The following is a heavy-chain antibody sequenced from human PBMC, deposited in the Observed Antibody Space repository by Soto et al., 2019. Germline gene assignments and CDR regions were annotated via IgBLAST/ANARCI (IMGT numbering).Heavy chain of an antibody. V-gene: IGHV3-23*01. CDR3: AKESEHYYYHGMDV. CDR1: GFTFNTYA. D-gene: IGHD1-26*01. CDR2: VSYSGGNT. Sequence: PGGSLRLSCAASGFTFNTYAMSWVRQAPGKGLEWVSTVSYSGGNTYYADFVKGRSTISRDNSKNSLYLQMNSLGAEDTAMYYCAKESEHYYYHGMDVWGQGTTVTVSS. J-gene: IGHJ6*02.